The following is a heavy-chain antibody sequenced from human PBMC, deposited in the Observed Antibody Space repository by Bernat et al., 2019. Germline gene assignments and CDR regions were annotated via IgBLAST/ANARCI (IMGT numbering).Heavy chain of an antibody. CDR1: GGSISSTNW. Sequence: QVQLQESGPGLVKPSGTLSLTCAVSGGSISSTNWWSWVRQSPEKGLEWIGEIHHSGKTYYNPSLQSRVTMSVDNSKNQFSLKLSSVTAADTAVYYCARGVAARHWFDPWGQGTLVTVSS. CDR2: IHHSGKT. CDR3: ARGVAARHWFDP. V-gene: IGHV4-4*02. J-gene: IGHJ5*02. D-gene: IGHD6-6*01.